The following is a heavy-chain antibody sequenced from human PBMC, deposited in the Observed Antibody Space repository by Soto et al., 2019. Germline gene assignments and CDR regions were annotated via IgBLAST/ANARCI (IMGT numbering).Heavy chain of an antibody. Sequence: QVQLVESGGGVVQPGTSLTLSCAASGFSFGNHAIHWVRQAPGKGLEWVAVISYDGSKKYYGDSVKGRFSVSRDNSKNTLDLRVDSLRPEDTAVYYCAKAQDVYYGDYELDYWGRGTVVTVSS. CDR3: AKAQDVYYGDYELDY. V-gene: IGHV3-30*18. D-gene: IGHD4-17*01. CDR1: GFSFGNHA. CDR2: ISYDGSKK. J-gene: IGHJ4*02.